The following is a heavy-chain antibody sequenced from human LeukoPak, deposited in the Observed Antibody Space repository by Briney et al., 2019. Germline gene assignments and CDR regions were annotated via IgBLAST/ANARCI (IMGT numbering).Heavy chain of an antibody. CDR2: TYYSGST. Sequence: PSETLSLTCTVSGGSLSSGSNYWNWLRQPPGKGLEWLGYTYYSGSTNYNPSLKSRVTMSVDTSKNQFSLRLNSVTAADTAVYYCARGYDSKSTYFDYWGQGTLVTVSS. J-gene: IGHJ4*02. V-gene: IGHV4-61*01. D-gene: IGHD5-12*01. CDR1: GGSLSSGSNY. CDR3: ARGYDSKSTYFDY.